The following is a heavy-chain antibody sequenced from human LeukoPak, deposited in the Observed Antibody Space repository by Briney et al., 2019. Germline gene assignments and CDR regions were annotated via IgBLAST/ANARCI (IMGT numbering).Heavy chain of an antibody. Sequence: PGGYLRLSFAASGFTFISYEMNWVGQAPGQGLEWVSYISSSGSTIYYADSVKGRFTISRDNAKNSLYLQMNSLRAEDTAVYYCASGWDYGDYLGYWGQGTLVTVSS. J-gene: IGHJ4*02. V-gene: IGHV3-48*03. D-gene: IGHD4-17*01. CDR2: ISSSGSTI. CDR3: ASGWDYGDYLGY. CDR1: GFTFISYE.